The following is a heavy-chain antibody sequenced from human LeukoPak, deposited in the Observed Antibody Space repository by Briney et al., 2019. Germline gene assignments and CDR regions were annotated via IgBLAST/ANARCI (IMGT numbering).Heavy chain of an antibody. J-gene: IGHJ4*02. Sequence: AASVKVSCKASGYTFTGYYMHWVRQAPGQGLGWMGWINPNSGGTNYAQKFQGRVTMTRNTSISTAYMELSSLRSEDTAVYYCAGIVPAASLDYWGQGTLVTVSS. CDR1: GYTFTGYY. CDR2: INPNSGGT. V-gene: IGHV1-2*02. CDR3: AGIVPAASLDY. D-gene: IGHD2-2*01.